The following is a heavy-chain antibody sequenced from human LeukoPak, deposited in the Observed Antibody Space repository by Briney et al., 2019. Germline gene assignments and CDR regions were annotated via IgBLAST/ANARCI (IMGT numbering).Heavy chain of an antibody. V-gene: IGHV3-30*18. Sequence: PGRSLRLSCAASGFTLASGLTFNNYGMHWVRQAPGKGLEWVAVISYDGGNKNYADSVKGRFTISRDNSKNTLFLQMNSLRAEDTAVYYCAKEQLPWFDYYGMDVWGQGTTVTVSS. CDR3: AKEQLPWFDYYGMDV. CDR2: ISYDGGNK. CDR1: GFTLASGLTFNNYG. J-gene: IGHJ6*02. D-gene: IGHD3-10*01.